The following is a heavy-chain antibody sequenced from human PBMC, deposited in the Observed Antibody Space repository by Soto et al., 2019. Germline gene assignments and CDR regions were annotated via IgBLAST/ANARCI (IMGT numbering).Heavy chain of an antibody. CDR2: ISYDGRNE. CDR1: GFTFRSSG. CDR3: AKDRSRTWSFDY. Sequence: QVQLVESGGGVVQPGRSLRLSCSASGFTFRSSGMHWVRQAPGKGLEWVAVISYDGRNEYYADSVRGRFIISRDSYKNTLYLQMNSLRAEDTAVYYCAKDRSRTWSFDYWGQGTLVTVSS. J-gene: IGHJ4*02. D-gene: IGHD2-2*01. V-gene: IGHV3-30*18.